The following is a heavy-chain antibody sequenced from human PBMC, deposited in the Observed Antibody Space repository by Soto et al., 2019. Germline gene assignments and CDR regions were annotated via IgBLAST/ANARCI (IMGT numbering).Heavy chain of an antibody. J-gene: IGHJ6*02. V-gene: IGHV1-18*01. Sequence: ASVKVSCKASGYGFTRYGIGWARQAPGQGLEWMGWINAYNGNTNYAQNLQGRLTLTTDTSTTTAYMELRSLISEDTAVYYCATDGQITTFGVASAPYALDVWGQGTTVTVSS. CDR2: INAYNGNT. CDR1: GYGFTRYG. CDR3: ATDGQITTFGVASAPYALDV. D-gene: IGHD3-3*01.